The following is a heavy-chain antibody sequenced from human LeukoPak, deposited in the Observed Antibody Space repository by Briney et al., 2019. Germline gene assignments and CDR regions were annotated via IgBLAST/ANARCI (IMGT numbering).Heavy chain of an antibody. V-gene: IGHV3-66*01. Sequence: GGSLRLSCAASGFTVSSNYMSWVRQAPGKGLEWVSVIYSGGSTYYADSVKGRFTISRDNSKNTLYLQMNSLRAEDTAVYYCAKSRWGYYDCGESWGQGTLVTVSS. D-gene: IGHD3-22*01. J-gene: IGHJ5*02. CDR1: GFTVSSNY. CDR3: AKSRWGYYDCGES. CDR2: IYSGGST.